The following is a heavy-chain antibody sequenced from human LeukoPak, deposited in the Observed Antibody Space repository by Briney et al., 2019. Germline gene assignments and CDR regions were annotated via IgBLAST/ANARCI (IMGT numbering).Heavy chain of an antibody. CDR1: GFTFSSYE. Sequence: GGSLRLSCAASGFTFSSYEVNWVRHAPGKGLERVSYISSGGSAIYYADSVKGRFTISRDNAKNSLYLQMNSLRAADTAVYYCARAHFYDSSGFDYWGQGTLVTVSS. V-gene: IGHV3-48*03. D-gene: IGHD3-22*01. CDR2: ISSGGSAI. J-gene: IGHJ4*02. CDR3: ARAHFYDSSGFDY.